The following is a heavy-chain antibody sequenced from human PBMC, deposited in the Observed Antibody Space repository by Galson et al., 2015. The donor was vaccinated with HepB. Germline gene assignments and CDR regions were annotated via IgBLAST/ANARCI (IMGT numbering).Heavy chain of an antibody. CDR1: GFTFSSYG. Sequence: SLRLSCAASGFTFSSYGMHWVRQAPGKGLEWVAVIWDDGSNKYYADSVKGRFTISRDNSKNTLYLQMNSLRAEDTAVYYCARDCPVAKVRYYYYGMDVCGQGTTVTVSS. D-gene: IGHD4-23*01. V-gene: IGHV3-33*01. CDR3: ARDCPVAKVRYYYYGMDV. CDR2: IWDDGSNK. J-gene: IGHJ6*02.